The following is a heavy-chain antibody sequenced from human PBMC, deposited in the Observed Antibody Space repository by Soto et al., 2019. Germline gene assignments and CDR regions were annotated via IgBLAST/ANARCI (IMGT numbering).Heavy chain of an antibody. J-gene: IGHJ6*03. CDR3: AKEGYYDFWSGYPSYMDV. Sequence: GGSLRLSCAASGFTFSSYAMSWVRQAPGKGLEWVSAISGSGGSTYYADSVKGRFTISRDNSKNTLYLQMNSLRAEDTAVYYCAKEGYYDFWSGYPSYMDVWGKGTTVTVSS. V-gene: IGHV3-23*01. D-gene: IGHD3-3*01. CDR1: GFTFSSYA. CDR2: ISGSGGST.